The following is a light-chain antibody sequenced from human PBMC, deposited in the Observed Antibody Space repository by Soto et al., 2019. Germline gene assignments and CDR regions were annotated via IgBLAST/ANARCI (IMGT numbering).Light chain of an antibody. V-gene: IGKV3-11*01. CDR2: DAS. CDR3: QQRSDWPRT. Sequence: EIVLTQSPATLSLSPGERATLSCRASQSISSYLAWYQQKPGQAPRLLFYDASSRAAGIPARFSGSGSGTDFTLTISRLEPEDLAVYYCQQRSDWPRTFGRGTKLEIK. J-gene: IGKJ2*01. CDR1: QSISSY.